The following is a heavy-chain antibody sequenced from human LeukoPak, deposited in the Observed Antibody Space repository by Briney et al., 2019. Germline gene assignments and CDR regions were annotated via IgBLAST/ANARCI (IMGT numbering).Heavy chain of an antibody. Sequence: SETLSLTCTVSGGSISSSGYYWGWIGQPPGKGLERIGSIYYSGSTYYNPSLKSRVTISVDTSKNQFSLKLSSVTAADTAVYYCARVRRYYDSSDPSSRLVYYYYYMDVWGKGTTVTVSS. D-gene: IGHD3-22*01. J-gene: IGHJ6*03. CDR2: IYYSGST. V-gene: IGHV4-39*07. CDR1: GGSISSSGYY. CDR3: ARVRRYYDSSDPSSRLVYYYYYMDV.